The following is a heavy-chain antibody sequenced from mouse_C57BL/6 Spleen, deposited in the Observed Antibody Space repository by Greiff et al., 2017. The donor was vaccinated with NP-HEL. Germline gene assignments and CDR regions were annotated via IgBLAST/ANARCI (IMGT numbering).Heavy chain of an antibody. CDR3: ARQGDYYGSSPRAMDY. J-gene: IGHJ4*01. CDR2: ISSGGSYT. D-gene: IGHD1-1*01. CDR1: GFTFSSYG. Sequence: EVQGVESGGDLVKPGGSLKLSCAASGFTFSSYGMSWVRQTPDKRLERVATISSGGSYTYYPDSVKGRFTISRDNAKNTLYLQMSSLKSEDTAMYYCARQGDYYGSSPRAMDYWGQGTSVTVSS. V-gene: IGHV5-6*01.